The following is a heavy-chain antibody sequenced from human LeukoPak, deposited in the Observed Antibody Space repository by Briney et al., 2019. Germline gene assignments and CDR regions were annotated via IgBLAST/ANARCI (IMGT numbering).Heavy chain of an antibody. D-gene: IGHD4-23*01. CDR1: RFAFHNYA. CDR2: I. J-gene: IGHJ3*01. Sequence: GGSLRLSCAASRFAFHNYAMTWIRQAPERGLEWVSSIKYTDSAKGRFTISRDNSKGTLYLQMDSLRVEDTAVYYCGKDPNGNFIGAFDFWGQGTMVTVSS. CDR3: GKDPNGNFIGAFDF. V-gene: IGHV3-23*01.